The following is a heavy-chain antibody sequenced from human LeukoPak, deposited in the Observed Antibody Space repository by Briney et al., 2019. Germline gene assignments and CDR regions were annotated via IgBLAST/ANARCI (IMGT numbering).Heavy chain of an antibody. CDR1: GGSLSSSSYY. V-gene: IGHV4-39*01. CDR2: IYYSGST. Sequence: PSETLSLTCTVSGGSLSSSSYYWGWIRQPPGTGLEWIGSIYYSGSTYYNPSLKSRVTISVDTSKNQFSLKLSSVTAADTAVYYCARQELRIAVPRGYFDYWGQGTLVTVSS. J-gene: IGHJ4*02. CDR3: ARQELRIAVPRGYFDY. D-gene: IGHD6-19*01.